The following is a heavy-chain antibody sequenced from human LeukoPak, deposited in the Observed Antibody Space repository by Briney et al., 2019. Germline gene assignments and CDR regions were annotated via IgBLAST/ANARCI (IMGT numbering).Heavy chain of an antibody. V-gene: IGHV4-61*08. J-gene: IGHJ5*02. CDR3: ARAVRDCSSTSCYSLVP. CDR2: IYNSVTT. CDR1: GDSVNSGGHY. D-gene: IGHD2-2*01. Sequence: SETLSLTCTVSGDSVNSGGHYWNWIRQTPGKGLEWIGWIYNSVTTNYNPSLKSRVTISVDTPKNQFSLKLSSVTAADTAVYYCARAVRDCSSTSCYSLVPWGQGTLVTVSS.